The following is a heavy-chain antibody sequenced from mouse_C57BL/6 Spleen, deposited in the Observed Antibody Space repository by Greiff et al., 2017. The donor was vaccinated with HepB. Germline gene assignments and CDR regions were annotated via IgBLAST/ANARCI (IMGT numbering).Heavy chain of an antibody. CDR2: IYPGDGDT. D-gene: IGHD2-1*01. CDR1: GYAFSSSW. CDR3: ARSSYGNYLDY. Sequence: QVQLKESGAELVKPGASVKISCKASGYAFSSSWMNWVKQRPGKGLEWIGQIYPGDGDTNYNGKFKGKATLTADKSSSTAYMQLSSLTSEDSAVYFCARSSYGNYLDYWGQGTTLTVSS. J-gene: IGHJ2*01. V-gene: IGHV1-80*01.